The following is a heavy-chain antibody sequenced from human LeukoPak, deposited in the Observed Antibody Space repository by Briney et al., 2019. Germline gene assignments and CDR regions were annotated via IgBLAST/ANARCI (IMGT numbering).Heavy chain of an antibody. CDR2: IKQDGSEK. J-gene: IGHJ6*02. V-gene: IGHV3-7*04. CDR1: EFTFSSYW. Sequence: GGSLRLSCAASEFTFSSYWMSWVRQAPGKGLEWVANIKQDGSEKYYVDSVKGRFTISRDNAKNSLYLQMNSLRAEDTAVYYCARDHRRYGMDVWGQGTTVTVSS. CDR3: ARDHRRYGMDV.